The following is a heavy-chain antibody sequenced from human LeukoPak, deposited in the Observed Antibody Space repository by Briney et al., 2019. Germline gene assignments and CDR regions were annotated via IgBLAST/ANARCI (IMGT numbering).Heavy chain of an antibody. D-gene: IGHD2-2*01. CDR1: GGSFSGYH. V-gene: IGHV4-34*01. CDR2: INHSGST. Sequence: PSETLSLTCAVYGGSFSGYHWSWIRQPPGKGLEWIGEINHSGSTNYNPSLKSRVTISVDTSKNQFSLKLSSVTAADTAVYYCARSETGYCSSTSCYPRRYYYYYYGMDVWGQGTTVTVSS. CDR3: ARSETGYCSSTSCYPRRYYYYYYGMDV. J-gene: IGHJ6*02.